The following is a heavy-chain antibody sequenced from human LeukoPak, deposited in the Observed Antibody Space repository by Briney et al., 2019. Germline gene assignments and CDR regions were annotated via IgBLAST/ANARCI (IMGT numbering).Heavy chain of an antibody. D-gene: IGHD6-19*01. J-gene: IGHJ3*02. Sequence: GGSLRLSRAASGFTFSSYAMSWVRQAPGKGLEWVSAISGSGGSTYYADSVKGRFTISRDNSKNTLYLQMNSLRAEDTAVYYCATRIAVAGIRSAFDIWGQGTMVTVSS. CDR2: ISGSGGST. CDR3: ATRIAVAGIRSAFDI. CDR1: GFTFSSYA. V-gene: IGHV3-23*01.